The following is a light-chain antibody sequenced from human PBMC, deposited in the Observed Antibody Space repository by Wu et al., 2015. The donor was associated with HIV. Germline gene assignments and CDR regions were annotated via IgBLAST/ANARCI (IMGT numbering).Light chain of an antibody. J-gene: IGKJ3*01. CDR1: QDISRY. CDR2: SAS. V-gene: IGKV1-9*01. Sequence: DIHLTQSPSFLSASVGDRVTITCRASQDISRYLAWCQQKPGIAPKLLIYSASSLQSGVPSRFSGSGSGTEFTLTISSLQPEDFATYSCHQVNSYPPTFGPGTTVHIK. CDR3: HQVNSYPPT.